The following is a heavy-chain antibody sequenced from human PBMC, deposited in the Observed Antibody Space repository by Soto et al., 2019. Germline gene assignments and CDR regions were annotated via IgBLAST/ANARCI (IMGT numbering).Heavy chain of an antibody. D-gene: IGHD5-12*01. J-gene: IGHJ4*02. Sequence: SVKVSCKASGGSFSNFGISWVRQAPGQGLEWMGGIVPVFGRPNYAQRFRGRLTITADESTSTGYMELISPRSDDTAVYYCAREGSGYNFWGQGTQVAVSS. CDR3: AREGSGYNF. CDR1: GGSFSNFG. V-gene: IGHV1-69*13. CDR2: IVPVFGRP.